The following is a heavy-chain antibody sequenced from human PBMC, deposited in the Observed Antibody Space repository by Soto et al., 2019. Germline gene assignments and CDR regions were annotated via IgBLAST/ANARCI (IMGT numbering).Heavy chain of an antibody. CDR3: AKDSTVTTSLYVYYYGFDV. V-gene: IGHV3-23*01. CDR2: VSGRGGST. CDR1: GFTFNHYA. J-gene: IGHJ6*02. Sequence: VHLLESGGGLVQPGGSLRLACTASGFTFNHYAMSWVRQAPGKGLEWVSAVSGRGGSTTYADSVKGRFIISRDNSNSTLYLQMDSLRGEDTAVYYCAKDSTVTTSLYVYYYGFDVWGQGTTVTVSS. D-gene: IGHD4-17*01.